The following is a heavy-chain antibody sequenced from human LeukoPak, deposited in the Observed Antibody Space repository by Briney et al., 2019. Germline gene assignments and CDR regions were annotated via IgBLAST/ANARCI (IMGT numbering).Heavy chain of an antibody. Sequence: GGSLRLTCEASGFTFRSYWMHWVRQAPGKGLMWVSRIETDGSSTNYADSVKGRFTISRDNARNTVCLQMNSLRADDTAVYYCARDPSSWNGFFDSWGQGTLVTVSS. J-gene: IGHJ4*02. CDR2: IETDGSST. V-gene: IGHV3-74*01. D-gene: IGHD6-13*01. CDR1: GFTFRSYW. CDR3: ARDPSSWNGFFDS.